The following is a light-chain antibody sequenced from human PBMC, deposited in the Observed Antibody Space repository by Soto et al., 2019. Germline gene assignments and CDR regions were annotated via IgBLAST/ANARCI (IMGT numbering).Light chain of an antibody. CDR3: QQSYSSPRT. V-gene: IGKV1-39*01. CDR1: QGISNY. J-gene: IGKJ1*01. Sequence: IQLTQSPSSLSASVGHRVTITCRASQGISNYLAWYQQKPGKAPNLLIYAASTLQSGVPSRFSGSGSGTDFTLTITSLQSEDFAIYYCQQSYSSPRTFGQGTKVDIK. CDR2: AAS.